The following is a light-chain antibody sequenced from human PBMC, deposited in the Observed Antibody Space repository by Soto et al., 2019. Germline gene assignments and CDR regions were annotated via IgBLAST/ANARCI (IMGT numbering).Light chain of an antibody. CDR1: RDISNY. CDR2: AAS. V-gene: IGKV1-6*02. CDR3: LQDYNYPLT. J-gene: IGKJ4*01. Sequence: IQVTQSPSSLSASLGDRVSITCRASRDISNYLAWYQQKPGKAPKLLIYAASSLQTGVPSRFSGSGFGTDFTLTISSLQPEDFATYYCLQDYNYPLTFGGGTKVDIK.